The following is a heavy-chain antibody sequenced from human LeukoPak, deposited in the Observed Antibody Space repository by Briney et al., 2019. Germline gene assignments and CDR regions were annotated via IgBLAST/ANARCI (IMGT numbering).Heavy chain of an antibody. D-gene: IGHD2-15*01. CDR1: GFTFSSYA. J-gene: IGHJ3*02. V-gene: IGHV3-23*01. Sequence: GGSLGLSCAASGFTFSSYAMSWVRQAPGKGLEWVSAISGSGGSTYYADSVKGRFTISRDNSKNTLYLQMNSLRAEDTAVYYCAKEGVVVVAARRGDAFDIWGQGTMVTVSS. CDR2: ISGSGGST. CDR3: AKEGVVVVAARRGDAFDI.